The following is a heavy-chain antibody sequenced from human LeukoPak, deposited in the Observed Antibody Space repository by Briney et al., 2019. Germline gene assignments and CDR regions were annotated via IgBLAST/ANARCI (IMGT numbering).Heavy chain of an antibody. V-gene: IGHV1-69*01. J-gene: IGHJ4*02. CDR1: GGTFSSYA. CDR2: IIPIFGTA. D-gene: IGHD2-15*01. Sequence: GASVKVSCKASGGTFSSYAISWVRQAPGQGLEWMGGIIPIFGTANYAQKFQGRVTITADGSTSTAYMELSSLRSEDTAVYYCARADSHCSGGSCYPTDYWGQGTLVTVSS. CDR3: ARADSHCSGGSCYPTDY.